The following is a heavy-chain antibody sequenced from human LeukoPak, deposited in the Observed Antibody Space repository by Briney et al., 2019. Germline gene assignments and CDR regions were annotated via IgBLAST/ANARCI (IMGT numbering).Heavy chain of an antibody. J-gene: IGHJ3*02. CDR1: GYSFTSYW. Sequence: GESLKISCKGSGYSFTSYWIGWVRQMPGKGLEWMGIIYPGDSDTRYSPSFQGQVTISADKSISTAYLQWSSLKASDTAMYYCARLGTAPPNYEGAFDIWGQGTMVTVSS. D-gene: IGHD1-7*01. CDR3: ARLGTAPPNYEGAFDI. CDR2: IYPGDSDT. V-gene: IGHV5-51*01.